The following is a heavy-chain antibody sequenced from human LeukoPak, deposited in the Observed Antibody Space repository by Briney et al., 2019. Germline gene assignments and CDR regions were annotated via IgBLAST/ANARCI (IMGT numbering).Heavy chain of an antibody. CDR3: ARVRGTNGLNY. J-gene: IGHJ4*02. D-gene: IGHD1-26*01. CDR2: INGNGAST. CDR1: GFTFDDYG. Sequence: GGSLRLPCAASGFTFDDYGMSWVRQAPGKGLEWVSIINGNGASTGYVDSVKGRFIISRDNAKNSLYLQMNSLRTEDTALYHCARVRGTNGLNYWGQGTLVTVSS. V-gene: IGHV3-20*01.